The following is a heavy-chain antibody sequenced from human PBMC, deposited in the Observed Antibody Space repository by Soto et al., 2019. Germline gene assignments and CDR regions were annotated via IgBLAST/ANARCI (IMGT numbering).Heavy chain of an antibody. V-gene: IGHV3-33*01. CDR3: AREQGYGDYFYYYYYDMEV. CDR2: IWYDGSNK. D-gene: IGHD4-17*01. J-gene: IGHJ6*03. CDR1: GFTFSSYG. Sequence: QVQLVESGGGVVQPGRSLRLSCAASGFTFSSYGMHWVRQAPGKGLEWVAVIWYDGSNKYYADSVKGRFTISRDNSKNTLYLQMNSLRAEDTAVYYCAREQGYGDYFYYYYYDMEVWGKGTTVTVSS.